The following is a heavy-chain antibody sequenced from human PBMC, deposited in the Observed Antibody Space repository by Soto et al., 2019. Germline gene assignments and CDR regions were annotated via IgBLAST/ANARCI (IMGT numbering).Heavy chain of an antibody. D-gene: IGHD5-12*01. CDR3: TKEKPVMYSGYDAFDI. Sequence: QLVESGGGLVQPGGSLRLSCAASGFTFSSYEMDWVRQAPGKGLEWVAYISSSGTILYGDSVKGRFTISRDNADNSLYLQLNSLTAEDTAVYYCTKEKPVMYSGYDAFDIWGRGTMVTVSS. CDR2: ISSSGTI. J-gene: IGHJ3*02. V-gene: IGHV3-48*03. CDR1: GFTFSSYE.